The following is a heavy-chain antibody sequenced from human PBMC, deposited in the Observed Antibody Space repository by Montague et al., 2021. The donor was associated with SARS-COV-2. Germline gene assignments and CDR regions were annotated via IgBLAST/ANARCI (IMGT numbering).Heavy chain of an antibody. CDR3: ARHLAYCAGDCYPDYFDY. CDR1: GGSLSSGLFY. CDR2: IHNGGTT. J-gene: IGHJ4*02. Sequence: SETLSLTCTVSGGSLSSGLFYWGWIRQPPGKGLEWIGSIHNGGTTPNXPSLKSRVTLSADSSKNQFSLRLDSMTAADTAVYYCARHLAYCAGDCYPDYFDYWGLGTLVTVSS. D-gene: IGHD2-21*01. V-gene: IGHV4-39*01.